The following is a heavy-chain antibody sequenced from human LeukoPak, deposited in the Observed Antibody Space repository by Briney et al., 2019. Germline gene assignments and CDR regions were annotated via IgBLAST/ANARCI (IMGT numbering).Heavy chain of an antibody. CDR2: IYTSGST. CDR3: ARDHSKYYDFWSGYFTWFDP. J-gene: IGHJ5*02. V-gene: IGHV4-61*02. Sequence: SETLSLTCTVSGGSISSGSYYRSWIRQPAGKGLEWIGRIYTSGSTNYNPSLKSRVTISVDTSKNQFSLKLSSVTAADTAVYYCARDHSKYYDFWSGYFTWFDPWGQGTLVTVSS. D-gene: IGHD3-3*01. CDR1: GGSISSGSYY.